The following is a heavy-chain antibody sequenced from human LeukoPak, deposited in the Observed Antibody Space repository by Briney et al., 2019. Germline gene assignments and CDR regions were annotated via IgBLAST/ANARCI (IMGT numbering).Heavy chain of an antibody. Sequence: ASVKVSCKVSGYTLTELSMHWVRQAPGKGLEWMGGFDPEDGETIYAQKFQGRVTMTEDTSTDTAYMELSSLRSEDTAVYYCATGVGFRRPYYYYYMDVWGKGTTVTVSS. CDR2: FDPEDGET. CDR1: GYTLTELS. J-gene: IGHJ6*03. CDR3: ATGVGFRRPYYYYYMDV. D-gene: IGHD2-2*03. V-gene: IGHV1-24*01.